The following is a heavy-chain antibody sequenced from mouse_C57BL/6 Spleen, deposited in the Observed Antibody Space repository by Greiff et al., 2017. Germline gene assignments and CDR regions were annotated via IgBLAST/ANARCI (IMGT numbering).Heavy chain of an antibody. J-gene: IGHJ2*01. CDR2: IRSKSNNYAT. D-gene: IGHD2-3*01. Sequence: EAGGGLVQPKGSLKLSCAASGFSFNTYAMNWVRQAPGKGLAWVARIRSKSNNYATYYDDSVKDRFTISRDDSESMLYLQMNNLKTEDTAMYYCVRLSDDGYSYFDCWGQGTTLTVSS. V-gene: IGHV10-1*01. CDR1: GFSFNTYA. CDR3: VRLSDDGYSYFDC.